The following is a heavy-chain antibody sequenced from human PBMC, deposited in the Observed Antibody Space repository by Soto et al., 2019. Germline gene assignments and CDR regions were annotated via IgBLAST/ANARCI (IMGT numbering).Heavy chain of an antibody. J-gene: IGHJ4*02. CDR2: IRNKRNSYAT. D-gene: IGHD2-21*02. CDR1: GFTFSGSA. CDR3: TRHPDCGGDCYWEGLDY. Sequence: EVQLVESGGGLVQPGGSLKLSCAASGFTFSGSAMHWVRQTSEKGLEWVGRIRNKRNSYATAYAASVRGRFTISRDDSKNTAYLQMNSLKTEDTAVYYCTRHPDCGGDCYWEGLDYWGQGILVTVSS. V-gene: IGHV3-73*02.